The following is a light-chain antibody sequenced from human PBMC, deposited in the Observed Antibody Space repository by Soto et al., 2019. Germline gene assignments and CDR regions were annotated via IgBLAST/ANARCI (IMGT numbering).Light chain of an antibody. CDR2: DAS. CDR1: QSVSSGY. V-gene: IGKV3D-20*02. J-gene: IGKJ1*01. Sequence: EIVLTQSPGTLSLSPGERATLSCRSSQSVSSGYLAWYQQKAGQAPRLISYDASSRATGIPDRFSGSGSGTEFTLTITRLEPEDSEVYYCQQYNNWPRTFGQGTKVDIK. CDR3: QQYNNWPRT.